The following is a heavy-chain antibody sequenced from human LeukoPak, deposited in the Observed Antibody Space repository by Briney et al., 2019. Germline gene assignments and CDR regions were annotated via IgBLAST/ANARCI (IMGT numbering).Heavy chain of an antibody. J-gene: IGHJ5*02. V-gene: IGHV4-34*01. D-gene: IGHD6-13*01. CDR1: GGSFSGYY. CDR2: INHSGST. Sequence: SETLSLTCAVYGGSFSGYYWSWIRQPPGKGLEWIGEINHSGSTNYNPSLKSRVTISVDTSKNQFSLKLSSVTAADTAVYYCASTSAAAGNNWFDPWGQGTLVTVSS. CDR3: ASTSAAAGNNWFDP.